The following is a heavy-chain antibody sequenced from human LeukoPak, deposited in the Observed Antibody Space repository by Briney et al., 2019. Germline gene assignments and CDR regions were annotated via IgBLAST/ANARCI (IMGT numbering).Heavy chain of an antibody. J-gene: IGHJ6*03. Sequence: GASVKVSCKASGYTFTGYYMHWVRQAPGQGLEWMGWINPNSGGTNYAQKFQGRVTMTRDTSISTAYMELRSLRSDDTAVYYCARVDIVLGDYYYMDVWGKGTTVTVSS. CDR2: INPNSGGT. CDR3: ARVDIVLGDYYYMDV. D-gene: IGHD5-12*01. CDR1: GYTFTGYY. V-gene: IGHV1-2*02.